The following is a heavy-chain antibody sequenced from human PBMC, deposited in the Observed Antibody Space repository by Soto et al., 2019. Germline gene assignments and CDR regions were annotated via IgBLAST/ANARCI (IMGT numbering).Heavy chain of an antibody. D-gene: IGHD3-10*01. V-gene: IGHV1-69*13. CDR3: ARDYGSGSYYAPLYYYYGMDV. Sequence: SVKVSCKASGGTFSSYAISWVRQAPGQGLEWMGGIIPIFGTANYAQKFQGRVTITADESTSTAYMELSSLRSEDTAVYYCARDYGSGSYYAPLYYYYGMDVWGQGTTVTVSS. CDR2: IIPIFGTA. CDR1: GGTFSSYA. J-gene: IGHJ6*02.